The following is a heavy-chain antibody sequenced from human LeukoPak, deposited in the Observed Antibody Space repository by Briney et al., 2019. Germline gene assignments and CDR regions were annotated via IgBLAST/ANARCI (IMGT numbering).Heavy chain of an antibody. CDR1: GFTFSSYD. V-gene: IGHV3-13*01. CDR2: IGTAGDT. CDR3: ARGGYYYYYMDV. J-gene: IGHJ6*03. Sequence: GGSLRLSCAASGFTFSSYDMHWVRQATGKGLEWVSAIGTAGDTYYPGSVKGRFTISRENAKNSLYLQMNSLRAGDTAVYYCARGGYYYYYMDVWGKGTTATVSS.